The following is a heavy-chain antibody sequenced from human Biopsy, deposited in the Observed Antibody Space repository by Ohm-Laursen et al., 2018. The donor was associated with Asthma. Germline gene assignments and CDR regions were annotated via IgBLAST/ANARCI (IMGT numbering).Heavy chain of an antibody. CDR2: IYYIGST. J-gene: IGHJ4*02. D-gene: IGHD3-16*01. V-gene: IGHV4-30-4*01. Sequence: TLSLTCAVSGGSISGGAYYWSWVRQPPGKGLEWIGYIYYIGSTYYNPSLKSRVAISLDTSKNQFSLKLSSVTAADTAVYFCARRGGVRRYFDYWGQGTLVTVSS. CDR1: GGSISGGAYY. CDR3: ARRGGVRRYFDY.